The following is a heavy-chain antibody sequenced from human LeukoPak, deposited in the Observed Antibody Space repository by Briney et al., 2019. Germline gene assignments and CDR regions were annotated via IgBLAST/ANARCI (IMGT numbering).Heavy chain of an antibody. CDR3: MRRSGGATQTP. D-gene: IGHD3-10*01. V-gene: IGHV1-2*02. CDR2: IVPDSGAT. Sequence: ASVKVSCKASGYTFSGFYIHWVRQAPGQGLQGLEWMGWIVPDSGATNYAQKFQGRVTMTRDTSTSTAYLDLSRLTPDDTAVYYCMRRSGGATQTPWGQGTLVTVSS. CDR1: GYTFSGFY. J-gene: IGHJ5*02.